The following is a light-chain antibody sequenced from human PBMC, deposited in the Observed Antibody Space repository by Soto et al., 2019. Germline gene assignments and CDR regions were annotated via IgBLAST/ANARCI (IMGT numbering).Light chain of an antibody. J-gene: IGKJ2*01. V-gene: IGKV3-20*01. CDR1: QSVSSTY. CDR3: QQYGRSPPFT. Sequence: IVLTQSPGTLSLSPGERATLSCRASQSVSSTYIAWYQQNPGQAPRLLIYGASSRATGIPDRFSGSGSGTDLTLTISRLEREDFALYFCQQYGRSPPFTFGQGTKVEMK. CDR2: GAS.